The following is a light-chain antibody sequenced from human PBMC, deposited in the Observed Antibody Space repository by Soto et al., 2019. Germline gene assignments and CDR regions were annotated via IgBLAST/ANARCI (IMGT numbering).Light chain of an antibody. CDR3: SVWDDRLNGSV. J-gene: IGLJ2*01. V-gene: IGLV1-36*01. CDR2: YDD. CDR1: QSNVGSNA. Sequence: QPVLTQPPSVSGAPRQRVTISCSGSQSNVGSNAVNWYQQLPGKAPKLLIYYDDLLSSGVSDRFSGSKSGPSASLAISGLQSEDEADYYCSVWDDRLNGSVFGGGTKVTVL.